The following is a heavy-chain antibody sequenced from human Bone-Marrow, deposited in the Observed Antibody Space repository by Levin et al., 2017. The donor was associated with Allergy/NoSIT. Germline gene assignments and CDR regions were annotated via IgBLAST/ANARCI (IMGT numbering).Heavy chain of an antibody. CDR3: ARDPYCTSTSCATGSWFDP. V-gene: IGHV3-74*01. Sequence: GGSLRLSCAASGFTFSSYWMHWVRQAPGKGLVWVSSIKSDGSITNYADSVKGRFTISRDNAKNTLFLQMNSLRGDDTAVYYCARDPYCTSTSCATGSWFDPWGQGSLVTVSS. CDR2: IKSDGSIT. J-gene: IGHJ5*02. CDR1: GFTFSSYW. D-gene: IGHD2-2*01.